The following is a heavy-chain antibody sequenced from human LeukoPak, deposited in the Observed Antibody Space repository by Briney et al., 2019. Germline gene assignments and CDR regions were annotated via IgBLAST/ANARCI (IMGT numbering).Heavy chain of an antibody. V-gene: IGHV3-30*02. CDR3: ARAGYSSSWYGY. CDR1: GFTFSTYG. Sequence: GGSLRLSCAASGFTFSTYGMHWVRQAPGKGLEWVALLRYDGTNKYYADSVKGRFTISRDNSKNTLYLQMNSLRAEDTAVYYCARAGYSSSWYGYWGQGTLVTVSS. J-gene: IGHJ4*02. D-gene: IGHD6-13*01. CDR2: LRYDGTNK.